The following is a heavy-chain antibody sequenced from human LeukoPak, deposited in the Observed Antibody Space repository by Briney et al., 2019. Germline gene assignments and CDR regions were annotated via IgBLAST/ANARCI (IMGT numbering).Heavy chain of an antibody. D-gene: IGHD3-10*01. V-gene: IGHV4-30-4*01. CDR1: GGSISSGDYY. Sequence: PSGTLSLTCTVSGGSISSGDYYWRWIRQPPGKGLEWIGYIYYSGSTYYNPSLKSRVTISVDTSKNQFSLKLSSVTAADTAAYYCAREFYSSGGWFDPWGQGTLVTVSS. CDR2: IYYSGST. CDR3: AREFYSSGGWFDP. J-gene: IGHJ5*02.